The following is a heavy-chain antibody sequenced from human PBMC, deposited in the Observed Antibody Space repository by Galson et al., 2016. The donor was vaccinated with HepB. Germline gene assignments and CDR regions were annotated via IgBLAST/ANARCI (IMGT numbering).Heavy chain of an antibody. Sequence: SLRLSCAASGFAFSSYPMHWVRQAPGKGLEWVAVISYDGSNKYYADSVKGRFTISRDNSKNTLYLQMNGLRAEDTAVYSCAREGDDYGDYVSGDYYGMDVWGQGTTVTVSS. D-gene: IGHD4-17*01. J-gene: IGHJ6*02. CDR3: AREGDDYGDYVSGDYYGMDV. CDR2: ISYDGSNK. CDR1: GFAFSSYP. V-gene: IGHV3-30-3*01.